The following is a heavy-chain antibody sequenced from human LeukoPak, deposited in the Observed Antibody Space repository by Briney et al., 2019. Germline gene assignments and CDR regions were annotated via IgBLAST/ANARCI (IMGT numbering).Heavy chain of an antibody. V-gene: IGHV3-7*01. CDR2: IKQDASEK. Sequence: GGTLRLSCAASGLTFSSYWMSWVRQAPGKGPEWVGNIKQDASEKYYVDSVNGRFTISRDNAKNSLYLQMNSLRAEDTAFYYCARDTLGSERWLHKWEGYYFDYWGQGTLVTVSS. J-gene: IGHJ4*02. CDR3: ARDTLGSERWLHKWEGYYFDY. CDR1: GLTFSSYW. D-gene: IGHD5-24*01.